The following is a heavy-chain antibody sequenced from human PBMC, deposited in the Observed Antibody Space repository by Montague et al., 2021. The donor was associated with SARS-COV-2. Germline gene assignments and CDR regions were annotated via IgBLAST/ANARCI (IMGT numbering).Heavy chain of an antibody. CDR3: ARDRGIAVAGTLYYFDY. V-gene: IGHV3-33*08. J-gene: IGHJ4*02. D-gene: IGHD6-19*01. CDR2: IWYDGSNK. Sequence: SLRLSCAASGFTFSSYQMNWVRQAPGKGLEWVAVIWYDGSNKYYADSVKGRFTISRDNSKNTLYLQMNSLRAEDTAVYYCARDRGIAVAGTLYYFDYWGQGTLVTVSS. CDR1: GFTFSSYQ.